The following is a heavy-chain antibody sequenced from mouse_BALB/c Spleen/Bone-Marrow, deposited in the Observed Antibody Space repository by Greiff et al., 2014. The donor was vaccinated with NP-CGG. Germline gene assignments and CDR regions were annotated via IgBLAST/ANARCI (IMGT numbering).Heavy chain of an antibody. V-gene: IGHV1S56*01. CDR2: IYPGNVNT. J-gene: IGHJ4*01. Sequence: QVQLQQSGPELVKPGASVRISCKASGYTSTSYYIHWVKQRPGQGLEWIGWIYPGNVNTKYNEKFKGKATLTADKSSSTAHMQLSSLTSEDSAVYFCARDTMDYWGQGTSATVSS. CDR3: ARDTMDY. CDR1: GYTSTSYY.